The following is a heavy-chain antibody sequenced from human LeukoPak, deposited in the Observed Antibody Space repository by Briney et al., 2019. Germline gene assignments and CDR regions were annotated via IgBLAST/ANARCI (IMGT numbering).Heavy chain of an antibody. D-gene: IGHD3-22*01. V-gene: IGHV4-34*01. CDR1: GGSFSGYY. Sequence: NPSETLSLTCAVSGGSFSGYYSSWISQLPGKGLEWLGEINHSGSTNYNPSLKSRDTISVDTSKNQFSLKLSSVTAADTAVYYCASAMIGVPDDAFDTWGQGTMVTVSS. CDR3: ASAMIGVPDDAFDT. CDR2: INHSGST. J-gene: IGHJ3*02.